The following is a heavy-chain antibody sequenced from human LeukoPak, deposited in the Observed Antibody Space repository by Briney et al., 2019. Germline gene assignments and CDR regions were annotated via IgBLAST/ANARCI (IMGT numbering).Heavy chain of an antibody. V-gene: IGHV1-18*01. Sequence: ASVKVSCKASGYTFTSYGISWVRQAPGQGLEWMGWISAYNGNTNYAQTLQGRVTMTTETSTSTAYMELRSLRSDDAAVYYCAREPLKQQLVLGWFDPWGQGTLVTVSS. D-gene: IGHD6-13*01. J-gene: IGHJ5*02. CDR1: GYTFTSYG. CDR3: AREPLKQQLVLGWFDP. CDR2: ISAYNGNT.